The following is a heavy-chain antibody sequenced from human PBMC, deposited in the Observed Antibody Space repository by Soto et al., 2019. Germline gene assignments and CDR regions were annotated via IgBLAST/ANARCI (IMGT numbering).Heavy chain of an antibody. J-gene: IGHJ6*02. CDR3: ARATNYDFWSGYPYYYYYYGMDV. CDR2: IYHSGST. CDR1: GGSISSGGYS. D-gene: IGHD3-3*01. V-gene: IGHV4-30-2*01. Sequence: SETLSLTCAVSGGSISSGGYSWSWIRQPPGKGLEWIGYIYHSGSTYYNPSLKSRVTISVDRSKNQFSLKLSSVTAADTAVYYCARATNYDFWSGYPYYYYYYGMDVWGQGTTVTVSS.